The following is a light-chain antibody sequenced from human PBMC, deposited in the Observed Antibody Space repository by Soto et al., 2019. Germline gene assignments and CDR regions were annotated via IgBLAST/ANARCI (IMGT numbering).Light chain of an antibody. Sequence: DIQITQSPSPLSAYVGDRITITCRASQSISSWLAWYQQKPGKAPKLLIYDASSLESGVPSRFSGSGSGTEFTLTISSLQPDDFATYHCQQYNSYPYTFGQGTK. CDR2: DAS. CDR1: QSISSW. J-gene: IGKJ2*01. V-gene: IGKV1-5*01. CDR3: QQYNSYPYT.